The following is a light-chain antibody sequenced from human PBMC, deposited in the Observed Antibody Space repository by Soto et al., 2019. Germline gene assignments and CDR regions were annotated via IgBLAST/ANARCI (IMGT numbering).Light chain of an antibody. CDR1: QSVSSSY. CDR2: GAS. J-gene: IGKJ5*01. CDR3: QQYGSSTIT. Sequence: EIVLTQSPGTLSFSPGERATLSCRASQSVSSSYLAWYQQKPGQAPRLLIYGASSRATGLPDRFSGSGSEKDFPLTISRLEPEDFAVYYCQQYGSSTITFGQGTRLEIK. V-gene: IGKV3-20*01.